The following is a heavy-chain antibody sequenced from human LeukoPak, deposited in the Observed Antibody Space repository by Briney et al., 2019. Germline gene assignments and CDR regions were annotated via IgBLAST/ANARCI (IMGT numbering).Heavy chain of an antibody. V-gene: IGHV1-2*04. J-gene: IGHJ5*02. CDR2: INPNSGGT. CDR3: ARELHYCSGGSCYPDWFDP. D-gene: IGHD2-15*01. Sequence: ASVKVSCKASGYTFTGYYMHWVRQAPGQGLEWMGWINPNSGGTNYAQKFQGWVTMTRDTSISTAYMELSRLRSDDTAVYYCARELHYCSGGSCYPDWFDPWGQGTLVTVSS. CDR1: GYTFTGYY.